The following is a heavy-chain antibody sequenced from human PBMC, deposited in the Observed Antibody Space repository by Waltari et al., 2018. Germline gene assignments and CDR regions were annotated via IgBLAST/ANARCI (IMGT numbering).Heavy chain of an antibody. J-gene: IGHJ4*02. CDR3: ARREYCSGGSCSNIFDY. D-gene: IGHD2-15*01. V-gene: IGHV1-69*10. Sequence: QVQLVQSGAEVKKPGSSVKVSCKASGGTFSSYAISWVRQAPGQGLEWMGGIIPILGIANYGQKFQGRVTITADKSTSTAYMGLSSLRSEDTAVYYCARREYCSGGSCSNIFDYWGQGTLVTVSS. CDR1: GGTFSSYA. CDR2: IIPILGIA.